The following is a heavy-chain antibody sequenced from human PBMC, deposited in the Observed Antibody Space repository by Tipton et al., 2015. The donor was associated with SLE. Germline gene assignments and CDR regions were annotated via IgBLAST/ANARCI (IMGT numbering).Heavy chain of an antibody. V-gene: IGHV3-30*02. Sequence: SLRLSCAPSGSTFKTYGIHWVRQAPGKGLEWVAYIRLDGSEKHYADSVKGRFTISRENSDNTVFLQMTSLRSEDTGVYFCSELKAAWGQGTLVTVSP. CDR2: IRLDGSEK. J-gene: IGHJ5*02. CDR3: SELKAA. CDR1: GSTFKTYG.